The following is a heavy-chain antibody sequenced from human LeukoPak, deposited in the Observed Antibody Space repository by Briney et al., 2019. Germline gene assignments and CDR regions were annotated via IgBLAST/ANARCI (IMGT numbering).Heavy chain of an antibody. D-gene: IGHD1-1*01. CDR1: GGSISRGSYY. J-gene: IGHJ6*03. CDR3: ARRGTGRKGYMDV. CDR2: IYNSGST. Sequence: SETLSLTCIVSGGSISRGSYYWNWIRQPAGKGLGWMGRIYNSGSTNYNPSLKSRVTISVDTSKNQFSLKLSSVTAADTAVYYCARRGTGRKGYMDVWGKGTTVTVSS. V-gene: IGHV4-61*02.